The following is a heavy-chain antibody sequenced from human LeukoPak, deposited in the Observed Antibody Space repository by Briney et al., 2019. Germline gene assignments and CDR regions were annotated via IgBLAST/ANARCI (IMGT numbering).Heavy chain of an antibody. CDR1: GLAFSSYA. CDR3: AREIDYYGSGSYLY. CDR2: IIPIFGTA. J-gene: IGHJ4*02. V-gene: IGHV1-69*06. Sequence: AAVKVSCKASGLAFSSYAISWVRQAPGQGLEWMGGIIPIFGTANYAQKFQGRVTITADKSTSTAYMELSGLRSEDTAVYYCAREIDYYGSGSYLYWGQGTLVTVSS. D-gene: IGHD3-10*01.